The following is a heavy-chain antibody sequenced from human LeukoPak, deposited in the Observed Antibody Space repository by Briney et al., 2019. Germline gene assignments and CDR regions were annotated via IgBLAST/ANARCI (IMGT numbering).Heavy chain of an antibody. J-gene: IGHJ4*02. Sequence: GGSLRLSCSASGFTFKSYTMAWVRQAPGKGLEWVAGISGNGVLTYYADSVKGRFTVSRDNSKNTLYLQMNSLRAEDTAVYYCARDSSYYFDYWGQGTLVTVSS. V-gene: IGHV3-23*01. CDR2: ISGNGVLT. CDR3: ARDSSYYFDY. D-gene: IGHD3-10*01. CDR1: GFTFKSYT.